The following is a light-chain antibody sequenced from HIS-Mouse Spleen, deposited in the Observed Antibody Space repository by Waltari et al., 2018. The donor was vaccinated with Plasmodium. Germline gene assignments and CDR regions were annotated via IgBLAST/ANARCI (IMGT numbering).Light chain of an antibody. CDR3: QQRSNWWT. CDR1: LSVSSC. CDR2: DAS. J-gene: IGKJ1*01. Sequence: EIVLTQSPATLSLSPGERATLSCRASLSVSSCLAWYQQKPGQAPRLLLYDASNRATGIPARFSGSGSGTDFTLTISSLEPEDFAVYYCQQRSNWWTFGQGTKVEIK. V-gene: IGKV3-11*01.